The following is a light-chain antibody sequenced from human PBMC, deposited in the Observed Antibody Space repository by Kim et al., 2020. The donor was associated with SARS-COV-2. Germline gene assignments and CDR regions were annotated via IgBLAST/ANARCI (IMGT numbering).Light chain of an antibody. V-gene: IGKV3-11*01. Sequence: SSPGERATLSCRASQGVSNFLAWYQQKPGQAPRLLIHDASNRANGIPARFSGSGSGTDFTLTISSLEPEDFAVYYCQQRSSWPLTFCAGTQVEIK. J-gene: IGKJ4*01. CDR2: DAS. CDR3: QQRSSWPLT. CDR1: QGVSNF.